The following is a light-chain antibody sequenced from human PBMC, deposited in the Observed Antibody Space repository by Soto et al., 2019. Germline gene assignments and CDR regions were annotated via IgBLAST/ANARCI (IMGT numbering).Light chain of an antibody. CDR2: GAS. CDR3: QQYNNWPIT. CDR1: QSVSSSY. Sequence: EVVLTQSPGTLSLSPLERSTLSCISSQSVSSSYLAWYQQKPGQAPRLLVYGASTRATGVPPRFSGSGSGTEFTLTISSLQSEDFAVYYCQQYNNWPITFGQGTRLEIK. V-gene: IGKV3-15*01. J-gene: IGKJ5*01.